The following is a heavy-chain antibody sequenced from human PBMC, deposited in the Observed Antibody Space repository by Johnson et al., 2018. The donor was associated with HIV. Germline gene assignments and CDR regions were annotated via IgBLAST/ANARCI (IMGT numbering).Heavy chain of an antibody. CDR2: IGSSGSTI. J-gene: IGHJ3*02. CDR3: ALTSYYDSRGAFDI. CDR1: GFTFSDYY. Sequence: QVQLVESGGGLVKPGGSLRLSCAASGFTFSDYYMSWIRQAPGKGLAWVSYIGSSGSTIYYAEHVKGRFTISRENAKNSLYLQMNSLRAEDTALYYCALTSYYDSRGAFDIWGQGTMVTVSS. V-gene: IGHV3-11*04. D-gene: IGHD3-22*01.